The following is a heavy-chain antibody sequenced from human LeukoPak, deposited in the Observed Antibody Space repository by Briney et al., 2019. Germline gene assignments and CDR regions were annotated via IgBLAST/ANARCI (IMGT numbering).Heavy chain of an antibody. CDR2: INPSSGGT. CDR3: ARDGLYCTNGVCSSDI. Sequence: ASVKVSCKASGYTFTRHYMNWVRQAPGQGLEWMGKINPSSGGTGYAQKFQGRVTMTRDTSTSTVYMELTSLRSEDTAAYYCARDGLYCTNGVCSSDIWGQGTLVTVSS. D-gene: IGHD2-8*01. V-gene: IGHV1-46*01. CDR1: GYTFTRHY. J-gene: IGHJ3*02.